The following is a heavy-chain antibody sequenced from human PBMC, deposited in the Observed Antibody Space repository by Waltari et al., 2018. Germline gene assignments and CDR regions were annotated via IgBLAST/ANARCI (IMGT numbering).Heavy chain of an antibody. CDR2: IYHSGST. J-gene: IGHJ5*02. V-gene: IGHV4-38-2*01. CDR1: GYSISSGYY. Sequence: QVQLQESGPGLVKPSETLSLTCAVSGYSISSGYYWGWIRQPPGKGLEWIGSIYHSGSTYYNPSRKSRVTISVDTSKNQFSLKLSSVTAADTAVYYCARGVPQQLVPGFNWFDPWGQGTLVTVSS. CDR3: ARGVPQQLVPGFNWFDP. D-gene: IGHD6-13*01.